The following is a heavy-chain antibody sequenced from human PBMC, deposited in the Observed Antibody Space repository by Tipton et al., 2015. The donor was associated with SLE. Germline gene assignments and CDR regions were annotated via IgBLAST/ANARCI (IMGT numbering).Heavy chain of an antibody. CDR1: GFTFSSYE. D-gene: IGHD3-16*01. J-gene: IGHJ4*02. CDR2: ISSSGSTL. CDR3: AKDQFWGTFGGLTAFDY. V-gene: IGHV3-48*03. Sequence: SLRLSCAASGFTFSSYEMNWVRPAPGQGLEWGSYISSSGSTLYYADSVKGRFTISRDNPKNTLYLQMNSLRAEDTAVYYCAKDQFWGTFGGLTAFDYWGQGTLVTDSS.